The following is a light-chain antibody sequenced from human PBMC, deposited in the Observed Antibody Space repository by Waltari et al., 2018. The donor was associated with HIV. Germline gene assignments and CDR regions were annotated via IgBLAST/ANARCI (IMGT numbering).Light chain of an antibody. CDR2: DVS. J-gene: IGLJ2*01. V-gene: IGLV2-11*01. CDR1: YSDVGDYKY. Sequence: QSALTQPRSVSGSPGQSVTISCTGTYSDVGDYKYVSWYQQHPGKAPKLMIYDVSQRPSGVPDRFSGSKSGNTASLTISGLQADDDADYYCCSFAGTYTIFGGGTKLTVL. CDR3: CSFAGTYTI.